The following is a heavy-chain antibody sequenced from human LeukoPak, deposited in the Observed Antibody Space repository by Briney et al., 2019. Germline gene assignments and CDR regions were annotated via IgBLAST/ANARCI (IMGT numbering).Heavy chain of an antibody. D-gene: IGHD1-26*01. J-gene: IGHJ4*02. CDR2: FSSNGGST. Sequence: GGSQSLSCSAWIFPFSSYPMHWVRQAPGKGLEYVCAFSSNGGSTLYANSVKGRFNISRDNSKNTLYLQMGSLSAEDVAVYFCARLRVPSGSDIFDYWVQGALVTVSS. V-gene: IGHV3-64*01. CDR3: ARLRVPSGSDIFDY. CDR1: IFPFSSYP.